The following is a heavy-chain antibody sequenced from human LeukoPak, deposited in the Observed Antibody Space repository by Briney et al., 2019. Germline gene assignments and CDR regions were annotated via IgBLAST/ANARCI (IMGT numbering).Heavy chain of an antibody. CDR3: ARHSGLRSPFDP. CDR2: IYYSGST. V-gene: IGHV4-39*01. CDR1: GGSISSSSYY. J-gene: IGHJ5*02. Sequence: SETLSLTCTVSGGSISSSSYYWGWIRQPPAKGLEWIGSIYYSGSTYYNPTLKSRITISVDMSKNQFSLKLSSVTAADTALYYCARHSGLRSPFDPWGQGTLVTVTS. D-gene: IGHD3-3*01.